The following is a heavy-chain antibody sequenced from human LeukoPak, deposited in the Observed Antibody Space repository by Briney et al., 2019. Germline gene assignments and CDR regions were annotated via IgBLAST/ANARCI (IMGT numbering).Heavy chain of an antibody. Sequence: ASVKVSCKASGYTFTSYGISWVRQAPGQGLEWMGWISAYNGNTNYAQKLQGRVTMTTDTSTSTAYMELRSLRSDDTAVYYCASHYGDYYYHYMDVWGKGTTVTVSS. D-gene: IGHD4-17*01. J-gene: IGHJ6*03. CDR1: GYTFTSYG. V-gene: IGHV1-18*01. CDR2: ISAYNGNT. CDR3: ASHYGDYYYHYMDV.